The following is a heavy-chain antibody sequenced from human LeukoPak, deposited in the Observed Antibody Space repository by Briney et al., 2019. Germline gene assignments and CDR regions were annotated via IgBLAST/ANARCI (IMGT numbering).Heavy chain of an antibody. CDR1: GGSISSGSYY. Sequence: SETLSLTCTVSGGSISSGSYYWSWIRQPAGKGLEWIGYIYYSGGPNYNPSLKSRVTISVDTSKNQFSLKLSSVTAADTAVYYCAGGYDILTGRNWFDPWGQGTLVTVSS. CDR2: IYYSGGP. J-gene: IGHJ5*02. CDR3: AGGYDILTGRNWFDP. D-gene: IGHD3-9*01. V-gene: IGHV4-61*10.